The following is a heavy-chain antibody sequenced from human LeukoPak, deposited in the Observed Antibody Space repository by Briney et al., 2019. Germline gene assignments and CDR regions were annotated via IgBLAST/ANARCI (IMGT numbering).Heavy chain of an antibody. Sequence: SETLSLTCTVSGGSISSSSYYWGWIRQPPGKGLEWIGSIYYSGSTYYNPSLKSRVTISVDTSKNQFSLKLSSVTAADTAVYYCARDLAYGDYVTLDYWGQGTLVTVSS. D-gene: IGHD4-17*01. J-gene: IGHJ4*02. CDR3: ARDLAYGDYVTLDY. CDR2: IYYSGST. CDR1: GGSISSSSYY. V-gene: IGHV4-39*07.